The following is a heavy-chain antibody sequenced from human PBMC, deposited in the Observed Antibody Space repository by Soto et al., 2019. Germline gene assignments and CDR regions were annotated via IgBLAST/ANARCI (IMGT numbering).Heavy chain of an antibody. CDR1: GGSISSGDYY. J-gene: IGHJ4*02. CDR2: IYYSGST. D-gene: IGHD3-22*01. CDR3: ASSSGSTRTFDY. V-gene: IGHV4-30-4*01. Sequence: PSETLSLTCTVSGGSISSGDYYWSWIRQPPGKGLEWIGYIYYSGSTYYNPSLKSRVTISVDTSKNQFSLKLSSVTAADTAVYYCASSSGSTRTFDYWGQGTLVTVSS.